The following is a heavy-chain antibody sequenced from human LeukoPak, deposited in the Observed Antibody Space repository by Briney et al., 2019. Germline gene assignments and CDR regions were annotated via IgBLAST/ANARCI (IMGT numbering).Heavy chain of an antibody. J-gene: IGHJ5*02. CDR2: IIPILGIA. D-gene: IGHD6-6*01. CDR1: GYTFTGYY. V-gene: IGHV1-69*02. Sequence: SVKVSCKASGYTFTGYYMHWVRQAPGQGLEWMGRIIPILGIANYAQKFQGRVTITADKSTSTAYMELSSLRSEDTAVYYCARGYSSSSKNPSWFDPWGQGTLVTVSS. CDR3: ARGYSSSSKNPSWFDP.